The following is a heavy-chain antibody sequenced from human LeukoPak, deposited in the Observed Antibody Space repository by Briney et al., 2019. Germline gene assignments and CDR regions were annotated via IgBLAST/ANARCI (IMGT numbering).Heavy chain of an antibody. CDR2: LYSGSDT. CDR1: GFSVSLNY. Sequence: PGGSLTLSCAASGFSVSLNYMNWVRQAPGKGLEWVSILYSGSDTYYADSVKGRFTISRDSSKNMLFLHMNSLRDEDTAMYYCAIGLGVVVLVGPSEVDVFDIWGQGTMVTVSS. CDR3: AIGLGVVVLVGPSEVDVFDI. J-gene: IGHJ3*02. V-gene: IGHV3-53*05. D-gene: IGHD3-22*01.